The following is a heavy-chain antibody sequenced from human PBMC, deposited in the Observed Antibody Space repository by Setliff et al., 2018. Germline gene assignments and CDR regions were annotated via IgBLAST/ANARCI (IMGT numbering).Heavy chain of an antibody. CDR3: ARVAPHYYDSSGTNWFDP. V-gene: IGHV4-4*07. J-gene: IGHJ5*02. CDR1: GGSISSYY. D-gene: IGHD3-22*01. CDR2: IYTSGST. Sequence: SETLSLTCTVSGGSISSYYWSWIRQPAGKGLEWIGRIYTSGSTNYNPSLKSRVTMSVDTSKNQFSLKLSSVTAADTAVYYCARVAPHYYDSSGTNWFDPWGQGTLVTVSS.